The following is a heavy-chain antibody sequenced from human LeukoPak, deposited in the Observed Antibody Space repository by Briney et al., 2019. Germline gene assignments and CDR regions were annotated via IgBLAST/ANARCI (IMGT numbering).Heavy chain of an antibody. Sequence: SETLSLTCTVSGGSISSYYWSWIRQPPGKGLEWIGYIYYSGSTYYNPSLKSRVTISVDPSKNQFSLKLSSVTAADTAVYYCARVLFTVVAVPFDAFDIWGQGTMVTVSS. D-gene: IGHD4-23*01. CDR1: GGSISSYY. CDR2: IYYSGST. V-gene: IGHV4-59*01. CDR3: ARVLFTVVAVPFDAFDI. J-gene: IGHJ3*02.